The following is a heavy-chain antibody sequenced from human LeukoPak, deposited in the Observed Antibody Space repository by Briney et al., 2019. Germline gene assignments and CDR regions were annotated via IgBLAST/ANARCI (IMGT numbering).Heavy chain of an antibody. V-gene: IGHV4-39*01. CDR1: GGSISSNTYY. CDR3: ARAYYYASSAFDI. CDR2: IYYGGST. Sequence: SETLSLTCTVSGGSISSNTYYWDWIRPPPGKGLECIGSIYYGGSTYYNPSLKSRVIISVDTSKNQFSLKLSSVTAADTAVYYCARAYYYASSAFDIWGQGTMVTVSS. D-gene: IGHD3-22*01. J-gene: IGHJ3*02.